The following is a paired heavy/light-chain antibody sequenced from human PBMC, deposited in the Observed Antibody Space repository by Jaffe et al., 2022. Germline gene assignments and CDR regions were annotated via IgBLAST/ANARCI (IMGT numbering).Heavy chain of an antibody. J-gene: IGHJ6*03. D-gene: IGHD2-21*02. CDR1: GFSLTTNGVG. CDR3: VHNRPDSKYFYYMDV. CDR2: IYWDDDK. V-gene: IGHV2-5*02. Sequence: QITLKESGPTLVKPTQTLTLTCTFSGFSLTTNGVGVGWIRQPPGKALQWLSLIYWDDDKRYTSSLKNRLTISKDTYRNQVVLTMTDMDPVDTATYFCVHNRPDSKYFYYMDVWGTGTTVTVSS.
Light chain of an antibody. CDR2: EDD. CDR1: ALSKKY. J-gene: IGLJ1*01. CDR3: YSTDSSANHNGV. Sequence: SYELKQPPSVSVSPGQTARITCSGDALSKKYAYWYQQKSGQAPVLVIVEDDARPSGIPERFSGSNSGTVATLTINGAQVEDEGDYYCYSTDSSANHNGVFGTGTKVFVL. V-gene: IGLV3-10*01.